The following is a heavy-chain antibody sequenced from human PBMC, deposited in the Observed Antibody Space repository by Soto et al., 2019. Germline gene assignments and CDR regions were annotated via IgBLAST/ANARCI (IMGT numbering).Heavy chain of an antibody. CDR3: ARGTDSSSWYYYGMDV. J-gene: IGHJ6*02. CDR2: INAGNGNT. Sequence: ASVKVSCKASGYTFTSYAMHWVRQAPGQRLEWMGWINAGNGNTKYSQKFQGRVTITRDTSASTAYMELSSLRSEDTAVYYCARGTDSSSWYYYGMDVWGQGTMVTVSS. V-gene: IGHV1-3*01. CDR1: GYTFTSYA. D-gene: IGHD6-13*01.